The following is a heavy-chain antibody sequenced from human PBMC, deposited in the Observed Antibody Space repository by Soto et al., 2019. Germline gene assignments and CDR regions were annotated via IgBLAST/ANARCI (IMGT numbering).Heavy chain of an antibody. CDR1: GGSFSGYY. D-gene: IGHD6-19*01. Sequence: SETLSLTCAVYGGSFSGYYWSWIRQPPGKGLEWIGEINHSGSTNYNPSLKSRVTISVDTSKNQFSLKLSSVTASDTAVYYCASLPIIAVAGSSPYYGMDVWGQGTTVTVSS. CDR3: ASLPIIAVAGSSPYYGMDV. V-gene: IGHV4-34*01. J-gene: IGHJ6*02. CDR2: INHSGST.